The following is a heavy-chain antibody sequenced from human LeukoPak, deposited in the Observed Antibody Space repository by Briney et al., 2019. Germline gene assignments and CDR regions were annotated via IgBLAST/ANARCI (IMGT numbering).Heavy chain of an antibody. D-gene: IGHD5-18*01. CDR3: APRGDIEHSYGYGKWFDP. CDR2: INHSGST. V-gene: IGHV4-34*01. Sequence: SETLSLTCAVYGGSFSGYDWRWIRQPPGKGLEWIGEINHSGSTNYNASLKSRVTVSVDSSKNQFSLRLSSVTAADTAVYYCAPRGDIEHSYGYGKWFDPWGQGTRVTVSS. J-gene: IGHJ5*02. CDR1: GGSFSGYD.